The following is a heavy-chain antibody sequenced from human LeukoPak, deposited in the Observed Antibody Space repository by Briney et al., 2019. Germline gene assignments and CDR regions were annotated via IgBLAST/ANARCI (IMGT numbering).Heavy chain of an antibody. CDR1: GGSISSSSYY. Sequence: LETLSLTCTVSGGSISSSSYYWGWIRQPPGKGLEWIGSIYYSGSTYYNPSLKSRVTISVDTSKNQFSLKLSSVTAADTAVYYCAREEHVASSPFDYWGQGTLVTVSS. V-gene: IGHV4-39*07. D-gene: IGHD2-15*01. CDR2: IYYSGST. J-gene: IGHJ4*02. CDR3: AREEHVASSPFDY.